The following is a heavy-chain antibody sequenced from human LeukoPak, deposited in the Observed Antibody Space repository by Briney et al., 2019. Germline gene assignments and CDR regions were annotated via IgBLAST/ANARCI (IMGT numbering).Heavy chain of an antibody. CDR1: GFTFSSYS. V-gene: IGHV3-21*01. Sequence: GGSLRLSCAASGFTFSSYSMNWVRQAPGKGLEWVSSISSSSSYIYYADSVKGRFTISRDNAKNSLYLQMNSLRAEDTAVYCCASTGRPVGSYYYGMDVWGQGTTVTVSS. J-gene: IGHJ6*02. D-gene: IGHD4-23*01. CDR3: ASTGRPVGSYYYGMDV. CDR2: ISSSSSYI.